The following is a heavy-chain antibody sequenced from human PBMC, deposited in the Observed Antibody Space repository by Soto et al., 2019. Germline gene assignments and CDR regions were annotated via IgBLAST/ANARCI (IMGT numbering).Heavy chain of an antibody. V-gene: IGHV3-30*18. CDR2: ISYDGSNK. J-gene: IGHJ4*02. D-gene: IGHD4-17*01. CDR3: ANPYGGNFGGFDY. Sequence: QVQLVESGGGVVQPGRSLRLSCAASGFTFSSYGMHWVRQAPGKGLEWVAVISYDGSNKYYADSVKGRFTISRDNSKNTLYLQMNSLRAEDTAVYYCANPYGGNFGGFDYWGQGNLVTVSS. CDR1: GFTFSSYG.